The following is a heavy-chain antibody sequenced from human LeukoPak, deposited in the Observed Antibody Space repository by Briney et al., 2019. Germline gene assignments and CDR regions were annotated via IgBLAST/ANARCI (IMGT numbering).Heavy chain of an antibody. V-gene: IGHV1-46*01. CDR2: INPSGGST. CDR3: ARDLGSRIQTLYYYYYYYMDV. D-gene: IGHD5-18*01. Sequence: ASVKVSCKASGYTFTSYYMHWVRQAPGQGLEWMGIINPSGGSTSYAQKFQGRVTMTRDMSTSTVYMELSSLRSEDTAVYYCARDLGSRIQTLYYYYYYYMDVWGKGTTVTVSS. J-gene: IGHJ6*03. CDR1: GYTFTSYY.